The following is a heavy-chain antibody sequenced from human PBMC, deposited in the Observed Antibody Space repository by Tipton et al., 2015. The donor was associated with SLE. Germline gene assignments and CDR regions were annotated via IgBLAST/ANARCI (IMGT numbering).Heavy chain of an antibody. CDR2: FYDGGST. V-gene: IGHV4-39*01. J-gene: IGHJ4*02. CDR3: ARHADESGLS. CDR1: GGSINRGDYY. D-gene: IGHD3/OR15-3a*01. Sequence: TLSLTCTVSGGSINRGDYYWVWIRQPPGKGLEWIGSFYDGGSTYYNPSLKSRVTISVDTSKNQFSLKLSSVTAADTAVYYCARHADESGLSWGQGTLVTVSS.